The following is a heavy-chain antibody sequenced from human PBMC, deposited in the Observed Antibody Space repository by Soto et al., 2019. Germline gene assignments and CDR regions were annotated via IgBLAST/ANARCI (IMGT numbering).Heavy chain of an antibody. J-gene: IGHJ5*02. CDR3: AREWGFYASRTYSNWFDP. Sequence: QVQLVQSGAEVKKPGASVKVSCKASGYTFTSYGMTWVRQAPGQGLEWMGWISPYNGNTDYAQKLQGRVTMTTDTSTSTAYMERRSMRYDDKAVYYCAREWGFYASRTYSNWFDPWGQGTLVTVSS. V-gene: IGHV1-18*01. CDR2: ISPYNGNT. CDR1: GYTFTSYG. D-gene: IGHD3-10*01.